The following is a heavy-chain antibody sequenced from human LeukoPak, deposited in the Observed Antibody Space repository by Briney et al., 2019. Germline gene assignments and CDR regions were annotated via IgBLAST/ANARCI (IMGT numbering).Heavy chain of an antibody. V-gene: IGHV3-13*05. J-gene: IGHJ3*02. Sequence: GGSLRLSCAASGXTFSSYDMHWVRQATRKGLEWVSAIGTAGDPYYPGSVKGRFTISRENAKNSLYLQMSSLRAGDTAVYYCARAGYSSGWYAFDIWGQGTMVTVSS. CDR2: IGTAGDP. CDR3: ARAGYSSGWYAFDI. D-gene: IGHD6-19*01. CDR1: GXTFSSYD.